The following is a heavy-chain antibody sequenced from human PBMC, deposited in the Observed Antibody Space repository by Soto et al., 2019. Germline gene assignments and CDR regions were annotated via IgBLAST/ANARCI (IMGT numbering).Heavy chain of an antibody. CDR1: GGAFSGYY. D-gene: IGHD6-19*01. CDR2: INHSGST. CDR3: ARQRVQVWWLVRAYLFDF. V-gene: IGHV4-34*02. Sequence: QVHLQQWGAGLLKPSETLSLTCAVYGGAFSGYYWSWIRQPPGKGLEWIGEINHSGSTNYNPSLKSRVTISVDTSKCQFSLKRSSVPAADTAVYYCARQRVQVWWLVRAYLFDFWGKGTLVTVPS. J-gene: IGHJ4*02.